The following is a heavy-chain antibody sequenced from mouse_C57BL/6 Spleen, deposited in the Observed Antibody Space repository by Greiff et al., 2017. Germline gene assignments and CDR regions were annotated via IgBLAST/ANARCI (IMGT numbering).Heavy chain of an antibody. Sequence: VQLQQPGAELVTPGASVTMSCTASGYTFTSYWITWVKQRPGQGLEWIGEIYPGSGSTNYNEKFKSKATLTVDTSSRTAYMQLSSLTSEDSAVYYWARWKLGLAMDYWGQGTSVTVSS. CDR1: GYTFTSYW. V-gene: IGHV1-55*01. J-gene: IGHJ4*01. CDR3: ARWKLGLAMDY. CDR2: IYPGSGST. D-gene: IGHD4-1*01.